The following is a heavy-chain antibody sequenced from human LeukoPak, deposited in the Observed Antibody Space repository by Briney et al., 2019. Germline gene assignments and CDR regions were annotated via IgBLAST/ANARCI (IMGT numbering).Heavy chain of an antibody. CDR2: IYPGDSDT. V-gene: IGHV5-51*01. CDR3: ARHPRTMDYDSSDQTKPDAFDI. J-gene: IGHJ3*02. CDR1: GYSFTRKW. Sequence: GESLKISCKGSGYSFTRKWIGWVRQMPGKGLEWMGIIYPGDSDTRYSPSFRGQVTISADKSISTAYLQWSSLKASDTAMYYCARHPRTMDYDSSDQTKPDAFDIWGQGTMVTVSS. D-gene: IGHD3-22*01.